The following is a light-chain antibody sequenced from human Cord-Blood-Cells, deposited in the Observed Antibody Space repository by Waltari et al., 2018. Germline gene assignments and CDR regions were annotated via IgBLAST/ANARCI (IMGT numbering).Light chain of an antibody. V-gene: IGLV2-11*01. Sequence: QSALTQPRSVSGSPGQSVTISCTGTSSDVGGYNYVSLYQQHPGKAPNLMIYDVSKRPSGVPDRFSGSKSGNTASLTISGLQAEDEADYYCCSYAGSYTSRVFGGGTKLTVL. CDR2: DVS. J-gene: IGLJ3*02. CDR1: SSDVGGYNY. CDR3: CSYAGSYTSRV.